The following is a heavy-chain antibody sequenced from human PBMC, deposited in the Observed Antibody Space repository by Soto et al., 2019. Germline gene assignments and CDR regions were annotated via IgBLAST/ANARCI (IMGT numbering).Heavy chain of an antibody. V-gene: IGHV3-23*01. CDR1: GYTFSNHA. CDR2: MGPSGTTT. Sequence: EVQLLESGGGLVQPGGSLILSCAASGYTFSNHAMSWFRQAPGKGLEWVSAMGPSGTTTYYADSVEGRFTISRDTSRNTLYLQMNSLRAEDTALYYCTKGSVLRGEEIYWGQGALVTVSS. D-gene: IGHD3-3*01. CDR3: TKGSVLRGEEIY. J-gene: IGHJ4*02.